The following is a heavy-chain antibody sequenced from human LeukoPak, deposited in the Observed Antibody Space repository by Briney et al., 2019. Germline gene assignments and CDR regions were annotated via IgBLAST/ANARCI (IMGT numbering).Heavy chain of an antibody. Sequence: GGSLRLSCAASGFTFSSYGMHWVRQAPGKGLEWVAVISYDGSNKYYADSVKGRFTISRDNSKNTLYLQMNSLRSDDTAVYYCARVPDGYNYQDYWGQGTLVTVSS. V-gene: IGHV3-30*03. D-gene: IGHD5-24*01. CDR2: ISYDGSNK. CDR3: ARVPDGYNYQDY. J-gene: IGHJ4*02. CDR1: GFTFSSYG.